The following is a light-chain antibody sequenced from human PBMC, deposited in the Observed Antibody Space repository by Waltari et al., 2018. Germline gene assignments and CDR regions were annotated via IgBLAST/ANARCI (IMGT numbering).Light chain of an antibody. CDR1: QSISDY. J-gene: IGKJ1*01. V-gene: IGKV1-39*01. CDR3: QQSYSSPWT. Sequence: IQMTQSPPALSASVGDRVAITCRASQSISDYLHWYQQKPGKAPRVLIYTASSLQRGVPTRFSGSGSGTEFTLTISTLQPEDAATYDCQQSYSSPWTFGQGTKVEIK. CDR2: TAS.